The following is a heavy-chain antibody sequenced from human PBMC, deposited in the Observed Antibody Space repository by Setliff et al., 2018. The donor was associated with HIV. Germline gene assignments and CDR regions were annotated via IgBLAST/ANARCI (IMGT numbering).Heavy chain of an antibody. J-gene: IGHJ3*01. D-gene: IGHD3-10*01. CDR2: ISGSGIGS. CDR3: AKWFGEFFRAFDR. V-gene: IGHV3-23*01. Sequence: GGSLRLSCAASGFTFSRYAMTWVRQAPGKGLEWVSAISGSGIGSYYPDSVKGRFTIARDNSKNTLYLQMNSLRAEDTAVYYCAKWFGEFFRAFDRWGQGTMVTVSS. CDR1: GFTFSRYA.